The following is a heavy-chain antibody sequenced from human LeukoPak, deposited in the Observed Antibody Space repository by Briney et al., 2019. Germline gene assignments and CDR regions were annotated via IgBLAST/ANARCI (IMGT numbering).Heavy chain of an antibody. CDR3: VRALKGLNWFDP. CDR1: GFTFSSYW. V-gene: IGHV3-74*01. Sequence: PGGSLRLSCAASGFTFSSYWMHWVRQAPGKGLVWVSRISSDGSSTSYADSVKGRFTTSRDNAKSTVDLQMNSLRAEDTAVYYCVRALKGLNWFDPWGQGTLVTVSS. J-gene: IGHJ5*02. CDR2: ISSDGSST.